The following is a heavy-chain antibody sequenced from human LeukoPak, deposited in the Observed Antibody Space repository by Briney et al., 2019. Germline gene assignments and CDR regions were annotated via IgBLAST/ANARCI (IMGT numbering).Heavy chain of an antibody. CDR3: AKDNREVYSSGWYDAFDI. V-gene: IGHV3-23*01. CDR1: GFTFSSYA. CDR2: ISGSGAST. J-gene: IGHJ3*02. Sequence: GGSLRLSCAASGFTFSSYAMIWVRQAPGKGLEWVLAISGSGASTYYADSVKGRFTSSRDNSKNTLYLQMNSLRAEDTAVYYCAKDNREVYSSGWYDAFDIWGQGTMVTVSS. D-gene: IGHD6-19*01.